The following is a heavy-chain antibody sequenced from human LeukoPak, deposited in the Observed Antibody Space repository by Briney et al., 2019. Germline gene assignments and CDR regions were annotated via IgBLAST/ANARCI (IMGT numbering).Heavy chain of an antibody. D-gene: IGHD6-19*01. CDR3: ARDQGAVAGAAFDI. J-gene: IGHJ3*02. Sequence: APVKVSCKASGFTFTAYHMHWVRQAPGQGLEWMGGIIPIFGTANYAQKFQGRVTITADKSTSTAYMELSSLRSEDTAVYYCARDQGAVAGAAFDIWGQGTMVTVSS. CDR2: IIPIFGTA. V-gene: IGHV1-69*06. CDR1: GFTFTAYH.